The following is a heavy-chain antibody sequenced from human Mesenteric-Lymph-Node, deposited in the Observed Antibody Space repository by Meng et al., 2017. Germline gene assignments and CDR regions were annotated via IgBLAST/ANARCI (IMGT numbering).Heavy chain of an antibody. V-gene: IGHV1-8*03. D-gene: IGHD3-10*01. Sequence: GESLKISCKASGYTFTSYDINWVRQATGQGLEWMGWMNPNSGNTGYAQKFQGRVTITRNTSISTAYMELSSLRSEDTAVYYCARGQRHRYMVRGVIITVYYYYGMDVWGQGTTVTVSS. J-gene: IGHJ6*02. CDR1: GYTFTSYD. CDR3: ARGQRHRYMVRGVIITVYYYYGMDV. CDR2: MNPNSGNT.